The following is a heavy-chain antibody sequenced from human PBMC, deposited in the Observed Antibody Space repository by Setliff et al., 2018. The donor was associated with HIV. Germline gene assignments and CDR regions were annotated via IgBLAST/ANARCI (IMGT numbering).Heavy chain of an antibody. V-gene: IGHV5-51*01. D-gene: IGHD5-18*01. J-gene: IGHJ4*02. Sequence: GESLKISCKASGYSFTSFWIGWVRQMPGKGLEWMGIIYPGDSSSKYSPSFQGQVTISVDTSISTAYLQWNSLKASDTAIYYCARHPIHTYGYGAFDFWGRGTLVTVSS. CDR1: GYSFTSFW. CDR3: ARHPIHTYGYGAFDF. CDR2: IYPGDSSS.